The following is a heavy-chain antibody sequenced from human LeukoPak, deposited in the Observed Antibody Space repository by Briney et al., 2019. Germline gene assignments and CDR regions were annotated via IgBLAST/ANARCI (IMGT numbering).Heavy chain of an antibody. CDR3: AKAETGTNYGFDI. J-gene: IGHJ3*02. V-gene: IGHV3-48*01. Sequence: GGSLRLSCAASGFTFSSYSMNWVRQAPGRGLEWVSYISSSSSTIYYADSVKGRFTISRDNAKNSLYLQMNSLRAEDTAVYYCAKAETGTNYGFDIWGQGTMVTVSS. CDR2: ISSSSSTI. D-gene: IGHD1-1*01. CDR1: GFTFSSYS.